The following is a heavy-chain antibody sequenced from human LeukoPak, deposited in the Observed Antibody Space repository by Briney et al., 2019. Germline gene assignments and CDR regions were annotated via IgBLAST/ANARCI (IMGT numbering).Heavy chain of an antibody. CDR1: GGSISSSSYY. Sequence: SETLSLTCTVSGGSISSSSYYWGWIRQPPGKGLEWIGSIYYSGSTYYNPSLKSRVTISVDTSKNQFSLKLSSVTAADTAVYYCARGPHRRAARPGMEYYFDYWGQGTLVTVSS. D-gene: IGHD6-6*01. V-gene: IGHV4-39*07. CDR2: IYYSGST. J-gene: IGHJ4*02. CDR3: ARGPHRRAARPGMEYYFDY.